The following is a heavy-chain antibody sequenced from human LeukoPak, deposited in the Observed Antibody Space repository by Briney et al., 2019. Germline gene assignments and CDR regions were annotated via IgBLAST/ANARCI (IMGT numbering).Heavy chain of an antibody. CDR2: IKQDGSEK. CDR1: GFTFSSYW. Sequence: GGSLRLSCAGSGFTFSSYWMSWVRQAPGKGLEWVANIKQDGSEKYYVDSVKGRFTISRDNAKNSLYLQMNSLRAEDTAVYYCARFRDYYDSSGYFGYWGQGPLVTVSS. CDR3: ARFRDYYDSSGYFGY. V-gene: IGHV3-7*01. D-gene: IGHD3-22*01. J-gene: IGHJ4*02.